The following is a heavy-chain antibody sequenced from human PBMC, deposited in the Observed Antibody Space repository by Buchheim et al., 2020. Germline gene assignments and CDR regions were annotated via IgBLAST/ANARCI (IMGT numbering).Heavy chain of an antibody. CDR3: ARVNLLLWFGEFGPSWFDP. Sequence: QVQLQESGPGLVKPSQTLSLTCTVSGGSISSGGYYWSWIRPHPGKGLEWIGYIYYSGSTYYNPSLKSRVTISVDTSKNQFSMKLSSVTAADTAVYYCARVNLLLWFGEFGPSWFDPWGQGTL. CDR2: IYYSGST. CDR1: GGSISSGGYY. J-gene: IGHJ5*02. D-gene: IGHD3-10*01. V-gene: IGHV4-31*03.